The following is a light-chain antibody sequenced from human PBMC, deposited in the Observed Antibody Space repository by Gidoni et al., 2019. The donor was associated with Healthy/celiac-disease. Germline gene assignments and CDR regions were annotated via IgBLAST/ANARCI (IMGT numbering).Light chain of an antibody. Sequence: DIQMNQSPSALSASVGDRVTITCRASQSISSYLNWYQQKPGKAPTLLIYAASSLQSGVPSRFSGSGSGTDFTLTISSLQPEDFATYYCQQSYSTTTFGGGTKVEIK. CDR3: QQSYSTTT. CDR1: QSISSY. V-gene: IGKV1-39*01. CDR2: AAS. J-gene: IGKJ4*01.